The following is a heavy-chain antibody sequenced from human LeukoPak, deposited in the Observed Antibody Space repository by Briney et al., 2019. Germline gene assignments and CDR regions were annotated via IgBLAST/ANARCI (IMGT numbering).Heavy chain of an antibody. CDR2: INHSGST. D-gene: IGHD2-15*01. CDR3: ARGSFRGGSIAYYFDY. J-gene: IGHJ4*02. V-gene: IGHV4-34*01. CDR1: GGSFSGYY. Sequence: PSETLSLTCAVYGGSFSGYYWSWIRQPPGKGLEWIGEINHSGSTNYSPSLKSRVTISVDTSKNQFSLKLSSVTAADTAVYYCARGSFRGGSIAYYFDYWGQGTLVTVSS.